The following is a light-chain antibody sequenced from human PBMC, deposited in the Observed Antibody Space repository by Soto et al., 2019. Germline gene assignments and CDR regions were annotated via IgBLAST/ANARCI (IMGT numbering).Light chain of an antibody. Sequence: QPVLTQSPSASASLGASVKLACTPSRGHSSYAIAWHQQQPEKGPRYLMKLNSDGSHSKGDGIPDRFSGSSSGAERYLTISSLQSEDEADYYCQTWGTGIHVVFGGGTKVTVL. CDR1: RGHSSYA. CDR2: LNSDGSH. CDR3: QTWGTGIHVV. V-gene: IGLV4-69*01. J-gene: IGLJ2*01.